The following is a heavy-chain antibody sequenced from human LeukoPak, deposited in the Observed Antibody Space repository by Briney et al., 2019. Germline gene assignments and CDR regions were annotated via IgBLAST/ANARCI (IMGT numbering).Heavy chain of an antibody. J-gene: IGHJ5*02. Sequence: GASVEVSCKASGYTFTSYYMHWVRQAPGQGLEWMGIINPSGGSTSYAQKFQGRVTMTRDMSTSTVYMELSSLRSEDTAVYYCARDYYDSSGYTQKGFDPWGQGTLVTVSS. CDR2: INPSGGST. V-gene: IGHV1-46*01. CDR3: ARDYYDSSGYTQKGFDP. CDR1: GYTFTSYY. D-gene: IGHD3-22*01.